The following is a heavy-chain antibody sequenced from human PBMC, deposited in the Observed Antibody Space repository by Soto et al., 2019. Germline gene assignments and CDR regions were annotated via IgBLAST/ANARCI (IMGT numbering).Heavy chain of an antibody. V-gene: IGHV4-59*01. CDR2: IYYSGST. CDR1: GGSISSYY. J-gene: IGHJ5*02. CDR3: ARDQIAVAGTEIFNWFDP. D-gene: IGHD6-19*01. Sequence: SETLSLTCTVSGGSISSYYWSWIRQPPGKGLEWIGYIYYSGSTNYNPSLKSRVTISVDTSKNQFSLKLSSVTAADTAVYYCARDQIAVAGTEIFNWFDPWGQGTLVTISS.